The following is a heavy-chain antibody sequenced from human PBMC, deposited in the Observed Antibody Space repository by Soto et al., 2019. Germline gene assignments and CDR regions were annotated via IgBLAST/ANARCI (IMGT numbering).Heavy chain of an antibody. V-gene: IGHV3-9*01. CDR3: TKDINMGGLDV. Sequence: GGSLRLSCVATGFNLHDHAMHRAPQAPGKGLEWVSGIFWDGNRMDYADSVKGRFFISRDNAKSSLYLQMNSLREDGTALYYCTKDINMGGLDVWGQGTTVTVSS. CDR2: IFWDGNRM. CDR1: GFNLHDHA. D-gene: IGHD3-10*01. J-gene: IGHJ6*02.